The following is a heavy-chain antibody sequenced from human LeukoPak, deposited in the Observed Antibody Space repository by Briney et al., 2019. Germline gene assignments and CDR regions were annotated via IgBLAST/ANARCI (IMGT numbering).Heavy chain of an antibody. Sequence: GGSLRLSCAASGFTVSSYYMSWVRQAPGKGLEWVSFIYSSSSTYYAASVKGRFNISRDNSKNTLYLQMNSLRAEDTAVYYCARDFAGVIITPSFDYWGQGTLVTVSS. V-gene: IGHV3-53*01. CDR2: IYSSSST. CDR3: ARDFAGVIITPSFDY. J-gene: IGHJ4*02. CDR1: GFTVSSYY. D-gene: IGHD3-10*01.